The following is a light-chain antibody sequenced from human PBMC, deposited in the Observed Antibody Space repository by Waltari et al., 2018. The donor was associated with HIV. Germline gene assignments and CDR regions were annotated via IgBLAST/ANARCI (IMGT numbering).Light chain of an antibody. J-gene: IGLJ3*02. CDR1: SNDVGAYGF. V-gene: IGLV2-11*01. CDR3: SSYAGSYIWV. CDR2: YVI. Sequence: QSALTQPRSVSGSPGQSVTISCTGTSNDVGAYGFVSLYQQHPGKAPRLIIFYVISRPAGVPDRCSGSKSGSTASLTISGLQAEDEADYYCSSYAGSYIWVFGGGTKLTVL.